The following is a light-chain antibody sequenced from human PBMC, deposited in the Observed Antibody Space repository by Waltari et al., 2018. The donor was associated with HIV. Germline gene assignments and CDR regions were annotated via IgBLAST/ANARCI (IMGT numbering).Light chain of an antibody. J-gene: IGLJ1*01. V-gene: IGLV1-47*01. CDR1: SSNIGSNF. Sequence: QSVLTQPPSASGPTGQRVTISCSGSSSNIGSNFVYWYQQLPGTAPNLLIYRNNQRPSGVPDRFSGSKSGTSASLAISGLRSEDEAEYYCAAWDDSLSGYVFGTGTKVTVL. CDR2: RNN. CDR3: AAWDDSLSGYV.